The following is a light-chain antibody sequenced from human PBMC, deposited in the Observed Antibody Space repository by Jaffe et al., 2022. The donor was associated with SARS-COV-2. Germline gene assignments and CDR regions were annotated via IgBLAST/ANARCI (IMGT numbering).Light chain of an antibody. Sequence: QSVLTQPPSASGTPGQRVTISCSGSSSNIGTNSVSWYQQLPGTAPKLLIRSDNERPSGVPDRFSGSKSGTSASLAISGLQSEDEADYFCAAWDVSLSGHVVFGGGTKLTVL. J-gene: IGLJ2*01. V-gene: IGLV1-44*01. CDR1: SSNIGTNS. CDR2: SDN. CDR3: AAWDVSLSGHVV.